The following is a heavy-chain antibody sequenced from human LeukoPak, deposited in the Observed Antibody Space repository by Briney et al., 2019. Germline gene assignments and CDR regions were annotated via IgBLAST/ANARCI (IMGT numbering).Heavy chain of an antibody. V-gene: IGHV4-31*03. J-gene: IGHJ6*03. CDR1: GGSNSTGGYY. CDR3: ARGYNYALGHYYYMDV. Sequence: PSETLSLTCTLSGGSNSTGGYYWSWIRQHPGKGLEWIGYIYYSGSTYYNPSLKSRVTISVDTSKNQFSLKLSSVTAADTAVYYCARGYNYALGHYYYMDVWGKGTTVTVSS. D-gene: IGHD5-18*01. CDR2: IYYSGST.